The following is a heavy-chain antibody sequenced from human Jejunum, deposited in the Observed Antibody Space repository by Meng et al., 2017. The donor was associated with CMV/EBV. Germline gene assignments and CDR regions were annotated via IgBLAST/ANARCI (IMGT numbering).Heavy chain of an antibody. Sequence: VSGGSFSDYTWQWIRHFPGKGLEWIGYVFYTGSTNYTPSLESRVSMSVDTSKKQFSLTLSAVTAADTAVYYCASHRYSAGYYSDYWAQGTLVTVSS. CDR3: ASHRYSAGYYSDY. CDR1: GGSFSDYT. D-gene: IGHD3-16*02. V-gene: IGHV4-59*13. J-gene: IGHJ4*02. CDR2: VFYTGST.